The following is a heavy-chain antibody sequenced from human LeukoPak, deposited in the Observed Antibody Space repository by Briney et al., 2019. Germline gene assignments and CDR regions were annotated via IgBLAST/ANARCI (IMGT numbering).Heavy chain of an antibody. V-gene: IGHV4-4*07. J-gene: IGHJ4*02. CDR2: VYTSGST. Sequence: SETLSLTCTVSGGSISYYYWSWIRQPAGKGLEWIGRVYTSGSTNDNPSLKSRVTMSVDTSKNQFSLKLSSVTAADTAVYYCARHGYYLGRTYFDYWGQGSQVTVSS. CDR3: ARHGYYLGRTYFDY. D-gene: IGHD7-27*01. CDR1: GGSISYYY.